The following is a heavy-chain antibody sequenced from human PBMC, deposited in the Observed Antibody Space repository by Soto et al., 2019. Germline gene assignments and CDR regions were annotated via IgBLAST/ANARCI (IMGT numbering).Heavy chain of an antibody. Sequence: SETLSLTCTVSGGSISNHYWSWIRQPPGKGLEWIGYVSYSGSTNYNPSLKSRVTISVDTSKNQFSLKLSSVTAADTAVYYCMLGSGWKDFDYWGQGTLVTVSS. J-gene: IGHJ4*02. CDR1: GGSISNHY. D-gene: IGHD3-22*01. CDR3: MLGSGWKDFDY. V-gene: IGHV4-59*08. CDR2: VSYSGST.